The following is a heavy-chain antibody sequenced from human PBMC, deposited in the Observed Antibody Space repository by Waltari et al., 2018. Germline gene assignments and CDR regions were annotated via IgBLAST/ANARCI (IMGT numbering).Heavy chain of an antibody. CDR2: IYYSGST. CDR1: GGSISSSNYY. Sequence: QVQLQQWGAGLLKPSETLSLTCTVSGGSISSSNYYWGWIRQPPGKGLEWIGSIYYSGSTYYNPSLKSRVTISVDTSKNQFYLKLNSVTAADTAVHYCARSGYYDSSGYYWWFDPWGQGTLVTVSS. D-gene: IGHD3-22*01. J-gene: IGHJ5*02. CDR3: ARSGYYDSSGYYWWFDP. V-gene: IGHV4-39*01.